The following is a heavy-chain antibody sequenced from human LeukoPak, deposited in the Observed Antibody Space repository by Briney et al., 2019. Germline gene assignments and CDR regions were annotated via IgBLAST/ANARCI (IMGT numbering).Heavy chain of an antibody. CDR2: INPSGGST. V-gene: IGHV1-46*01. CDR3: AREKIYYDSSGYVFDY. J-gene: IGHJ4*02. CDR1: GYTFTSYY. Sequence: ASVKVSFKASGYTFTSYYMHWVRQAPGQGLEWMGIINPSGGSTSYAQKFQGRVTMTRDMSTRTVYMELSSLRSEDTAVYYCAREKIYYDSSGYVFDYWGQGTLVTVSS. D-gene: IGHD3-22*01.